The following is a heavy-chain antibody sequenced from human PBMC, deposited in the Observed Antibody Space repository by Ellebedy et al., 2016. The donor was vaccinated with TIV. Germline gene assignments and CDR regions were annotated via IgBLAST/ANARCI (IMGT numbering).Heavy chain of an antibody. CDR3: ARAGLNYEILTGYPPVGHRFGLDV. Sequence: AASVKVSCKAFGGSFNNCAISWVRQAPGRGLEWMGGIIPFFRATDYAQDFQGRVPITADESTGKKYKELSSLRSEDTAVYYCARAGLNYEILTGYPPVGHRFGLDVWGQGTTVTVS. D-gene: IGHD3-9*01. V-gene: IGHV1-69*13. CDR1: GGSFNNCA. J-gene: IGHJ6*02. CDR2: IIPFFRAT.